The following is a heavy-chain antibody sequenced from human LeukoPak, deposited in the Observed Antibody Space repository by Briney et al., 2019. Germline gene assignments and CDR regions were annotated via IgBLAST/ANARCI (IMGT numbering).Heavy chain of an antibody. CDR2: MTPNSGST. CDR1: GYTFTNYE. Sequence: GASVKVSCKASGYTFTNYEINWVRQAPGQGLEWMGWMTPNSGSTGYAQKFQGRVAMNRNTSTGTAYVELSSLRSEDTAVYYCARGGVGYCSTTSCYDLDYWGQGTLVTVSS. CDR3: ARGGVGYCSTTSCYDLDY. V-gene: IGHV1-8*01. J-gene: IGHJ4*02. D-gene: IGHD2-2*01.